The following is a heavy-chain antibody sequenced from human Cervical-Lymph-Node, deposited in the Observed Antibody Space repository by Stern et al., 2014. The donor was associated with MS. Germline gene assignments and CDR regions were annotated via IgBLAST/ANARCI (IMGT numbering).Heavy chain of an antibody. CDR2: ISAYNGNT. V-gene: IGHV1-18*01. J-gene: IGHJ1*01. D-gene: IGHD4-17*01. Sequence: VQLVQSGAEVKKPGASVKVSCKASGYTFTNYGITWGRQAPGQGLEWMGWISAYNGNTNYAQKLQGRVTMTTETSTSTAYMELRTLRSDDTAVYYCAREEDGDNWYFQHWGQGTLVTVSS. CDR3: AREEDGDNWYFQH. CDR1: GYTFTNYG.